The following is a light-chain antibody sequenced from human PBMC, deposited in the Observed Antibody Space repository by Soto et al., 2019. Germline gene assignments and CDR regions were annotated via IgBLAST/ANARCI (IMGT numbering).Light chain of an antibody. Sequence: QSALTQPASVSGSPGQSISISCTGTSSDVGGYNHVSWYQQHPGKAPKLMIYEVSDRPAGVCNRFSGSKSSNTPSLTVSELQAEDEADHYCCSYRRSGTPWVFGGGTKVTVL. J-gene: IGLJ3*02. CDR2: EVS. CDR3: CSYRRSGTPWV. V-gene: IGLV2-14*01. CDR1: SSDVGGYNH.